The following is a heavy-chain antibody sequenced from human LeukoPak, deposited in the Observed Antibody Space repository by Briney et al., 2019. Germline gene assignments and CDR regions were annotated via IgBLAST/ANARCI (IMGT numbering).Heavy chain of an antibody. Sequence: APVKVSCKASGYTFTGYYMHWVRQAPGQGLEWMGWINPNSGGTNYAQKFQGRVTMTRDTSISTAYMELSRLRSDDTAVYYCARGRLLVRGVIITKLDYWGQGTLVTVSS. CDR1: GYTFTGYY. CDR3: ARGRLLVRGVIITKLDY. CDR2: INPNSGGT. V-gene: IGHV1-2*02. D-gene: IGHD3-10*01. J-gene: IGHJ4*02.